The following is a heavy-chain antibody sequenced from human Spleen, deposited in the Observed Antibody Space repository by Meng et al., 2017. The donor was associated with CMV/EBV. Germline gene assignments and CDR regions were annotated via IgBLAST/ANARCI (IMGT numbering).Heavy chain of an antibody. V-gene: IGHV3-30*02. D-gene: IGHD2-2*01. J-gene: IGHJ6*02. CDR3: ANGYCSSTSCYSVDYYYGMDV. CDR1: GFTFSSYS. CDR2: IRYDGSKK. Sequence: GESLKISCAASGFTFSSYSMNWVRQAPGKGLEWVAFIRYDGSKKYYADSVKGRFTISRDNSKNTLYLQMNSLRAEDTAVYYCANGYCSSTSCYSVDYYYGMDVWGQGTTVTVSS.